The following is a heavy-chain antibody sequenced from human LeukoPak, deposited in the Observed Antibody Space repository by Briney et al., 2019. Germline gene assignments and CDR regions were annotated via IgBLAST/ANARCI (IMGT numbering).Heavy chain of an antibody. Sequence: PGGSLRLSCAASGFTFSSYGMHWVRQAPGKGLEWVAVISYDGSNKYYADSVKGRFTISRDNSKNTLYLQMNSLRAEDTAVYYCAKDPFSGYYVEGFDYWGQGTLVTVSS. CDR3: AKDPFSGYYVEGFDY. D-gene: IGHD3-22*01. J-gene: IGHJ4*02. CDR1: GFTFSSYG. V-gene: IGHV3-30*18. CDR2: ISYDGSNK.